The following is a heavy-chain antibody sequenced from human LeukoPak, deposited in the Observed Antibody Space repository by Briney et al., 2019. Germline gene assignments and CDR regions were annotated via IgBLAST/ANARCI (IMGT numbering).Heavy chain of an antibody. D-gene: IGHD3-10*01. Sequence: GGSLRLSCAASGFTFSSYAMSWVRQAPGKGLEWVSAISGSGGSTYYADSVKGRFTISRDNSKNTLYLQMNSLRAEDTAVYYCAKAMYYYGSGAIDYWGQGTLVTVSS. V-gene: IGHV3-23*01. CDR2: ISGSGGST. J-gene: IGHJ4*02. CDR1: GFTFSSYA. CDR3: AKAMYYYGSGAIDY.